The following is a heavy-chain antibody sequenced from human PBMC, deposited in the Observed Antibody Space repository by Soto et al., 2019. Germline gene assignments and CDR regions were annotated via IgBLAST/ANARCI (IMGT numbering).Heavy chain of an antibody. CDR3: ARGGGAPSMVRGKPADP. CDR2: INHSGST. Sequence: PSETLSLTCAVYGGSFSGYYWSWIRQPPGKGLEWIGEINHSGSTNYNPSLKSRVTISVDTSKNQFSLKLSSVTAADTAVYYCARGGGAPSMVRGKPADPWGQGTLVTVSS. J-gene: IGHJ5*02. V-gene: IGHV4-34*01. D-gene: IGHD3-10*01. CDR1: GGSFSGYY.